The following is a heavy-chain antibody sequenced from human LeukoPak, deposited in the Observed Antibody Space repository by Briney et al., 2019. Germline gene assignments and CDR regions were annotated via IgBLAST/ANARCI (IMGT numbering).Heavy chain of an antibody. CDR2: ISGSGGST. CDR3: AKDRRGGITMIVVATNFDY. V-gene: IGHV3-23*01. D-gene: IGHD3-22*01. J-gene: IGHJ4*02. Sequence: PGGSLRLSCAASGFTFSSYAMSWVRQAPGKGLEWVSAISGSGGSTYYADSAKGRFTISRDNSKNTLYLQMNSLRAEDTAVYYCAKDRRGGITMIVVATNFDYWGQGTLVTVSS. CDR1: GFTFSSYA.